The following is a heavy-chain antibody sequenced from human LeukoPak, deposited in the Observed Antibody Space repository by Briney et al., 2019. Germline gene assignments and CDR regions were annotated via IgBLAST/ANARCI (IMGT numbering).Heavy chain of an antibody. Sequence: GGSLRLSCEGSGFNFNVYGMDWVRQAPGKGLEWISYISGGSTGIFYAASVRGRFNLSRDNAQKSLYLHMNSLTAEDTAVYYCVREKGGFGFVLWGRGTLVTVSS. V-gene: IGHV3-48*04. J-gene: IGHJ2*01. D-gene: IGHD3-16*01. CDR1: GFNFNVYG. CDR2: ISGGSTGI. CDR3: VREKGGFGFVL.